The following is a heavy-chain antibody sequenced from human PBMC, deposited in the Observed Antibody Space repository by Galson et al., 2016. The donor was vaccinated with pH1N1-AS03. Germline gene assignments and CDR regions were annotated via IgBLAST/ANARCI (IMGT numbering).Heavy chain of an antibody. CDR2: IAWNSGIT. V-gene: IGHV3-9*01. J-gene: IGHJ3*01. CDR1: GFTFHDYA. D-gene: IGHD1-14*01. CDR3: AAGRTNAFDF. Sequence: SLRLSCAASGFTFHDYAMHWVRQAPGKGPEWVSGIAWNSGITGYGDSVKGRFTLSRDNAKNSLYLQMNSLKPEDTAVYYCAAGRTNAFDFWGQGTKVTVSS.